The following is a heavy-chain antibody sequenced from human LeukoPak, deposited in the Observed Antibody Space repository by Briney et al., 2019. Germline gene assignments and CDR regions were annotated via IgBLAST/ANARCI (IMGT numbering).Heavy chain of an antibody. V-gene: IGHV4-34*01. Sequence: PSETLSLTCAVYGGSFSGYYWSWIRQPPGKGLEWIGEINHSGSTNYNPSLKSRLTISLDKSKNHFSLKLSSVTAADTAVYYCAREIFGARAFEYWGQGTLVTVSS. J-gene: IGHJ4*02. CDR1: GGSFSGYY. CDR3: AREIFGARAFEY. D-gene: IGHD3-3*01. CDR2: INHSGST.